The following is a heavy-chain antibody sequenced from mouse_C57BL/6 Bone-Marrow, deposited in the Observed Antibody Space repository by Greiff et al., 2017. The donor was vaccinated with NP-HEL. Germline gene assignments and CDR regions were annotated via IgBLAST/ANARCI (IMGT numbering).Heavy chain of an antibody. Sequence: EVMLVESGGDLVKPGGSLKLSCAASGFTFSSDGMSWVRQTPDKRLEWVATISSGGSYTYYPDSVKGRFTISRDKAKNTLYLQMSSLKSEDTAMYYYARQPAYYYGSSPAWFAYWGQGTLVTVSA. CDR3: ARQPAYYYGSSPAWFAY. CDR1: GFTFSSDG. V-gene: IGHV5-6*01. CDR2: ISSGGSYT. D-gene: IGHD1-1*01. J-gene: IGHJ3*01.